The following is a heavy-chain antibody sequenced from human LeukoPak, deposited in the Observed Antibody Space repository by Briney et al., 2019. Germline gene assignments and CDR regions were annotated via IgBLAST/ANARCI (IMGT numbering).Heavy chain of an antibody. D-gene: IGHD3-22*01. CDR3: ARGSYYYDSSGYYLGGRYFDY. CDR1: GYSISSGYY. Sequence: SETLSLTCTVSGYSISSGYYWGWIRQPPGKGLEWIGSIYHSGSTYYNPSLKSRVTISVDTSKNQFSLKLSSVTAADTAVYYCARGSYYYDSSGYYLGGRYFDYWGQGTLVTVSS. J-gene: IGHJ4*02. CDR2: IYHSGST. V-gene: IGHV4-38-2*02.